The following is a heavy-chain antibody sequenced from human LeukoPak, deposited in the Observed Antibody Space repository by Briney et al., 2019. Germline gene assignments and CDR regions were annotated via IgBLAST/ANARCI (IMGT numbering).Heavy chain of an antibody. CDR3: ARGRSGWYVG. CDR2: IYYSGST. CDR1: GGSISSSSYY. Sequence: SETLSLTCTVSGGSISSSSYYWGWIRQPPGKGLEWIGSIYYSGSTYYNPSLKSRVTISVDTSKNQFSLKLSSVTAADTAVYYCARGRSGWYVGWGQGTLVTVSS. J-gene: IGHJ4*02. D-gene: IGHD6-19*01. V-gene: IGHV4-39*01.